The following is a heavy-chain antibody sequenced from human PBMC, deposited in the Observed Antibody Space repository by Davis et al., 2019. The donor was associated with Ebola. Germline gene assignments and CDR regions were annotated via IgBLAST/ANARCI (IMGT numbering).Heavy chain of an antibody. Sequence: GESLKISCAASGFTFSSYAMSWVRQAPGKGLEWVSAISGSGGSTYYADSVKGRFTISRDNSKNTLYLQMNSLRAEDTAVYYCAKDQGYYDSSGLAFDYWGQGTLVTVSS. CDR2: ISGSGGST. V-gene: IGHV3-23*01. CDR1: GFTFSSYA. J-gene: IGHJ4*02. D-gene: IGHD3-22*01. CDR3: AKDQGYYDSSGLAFDY.